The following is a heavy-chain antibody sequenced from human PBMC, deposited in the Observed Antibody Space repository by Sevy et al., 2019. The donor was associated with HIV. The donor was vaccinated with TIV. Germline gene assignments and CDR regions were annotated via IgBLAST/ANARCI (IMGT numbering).Heavy chain of an antibody. V-gene: IGHV3-23*01. CDR2: ISGSGGST. J-gene: IGHJ6*03. Sequence: GGSLRLSCAASGFTFSSYAMSWVRQAPGKGLEWVSAISGSGGSTYYADSVKGRFTISRDNSKNTLYLQMNSLRAEDTDVYYCAKETEGYCSGGSCYSGYYMDVWGKGTTVTVSS. CDR1: GFTFSSYA. CDR3: AKETEGYCSGGSCYSGYYMDV. D-gene: IGHD2-15*01.